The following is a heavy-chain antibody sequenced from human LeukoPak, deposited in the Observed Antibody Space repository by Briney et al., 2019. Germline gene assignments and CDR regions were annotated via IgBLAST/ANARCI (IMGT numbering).Heavy chain of an antibody. CDR2: ISLTGRT. CDR1: GFTFSNYAM. Sequence: GSLRLSCAASGFTFSNYAMSWVRQAPGQGLEWIGEISLTGRTNYNPSLIGRVIMSLDESRNQLSLTLTSVTAADTAMYYCTRESGPYCPFGYWGQGTLVVVPS. D-gene: IGHD1-26*01. V-gene: IGHV4-4*02. CDR3: TRESGPYCPFGY. J-gene: IGHJ4*02.